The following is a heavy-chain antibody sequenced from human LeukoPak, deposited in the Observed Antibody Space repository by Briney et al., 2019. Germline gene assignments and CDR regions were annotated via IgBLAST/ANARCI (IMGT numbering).Heavy chain of an antibody. D-gene: IGHD3-16*01. J-gene: IGHJ4*02. V-gene: IGHV4-59*01. CDR3: ARGRTGGDYFDY. CDR2: IFYSGRI. CDR1: GGSISSYY. Sequence: SETLSLTCTVSGGSISSYYWSWIRQPPGKRLEWIGYIFYSGRIKYNPSLKSRVTISIDTSKNQFSLNLTSVTAADTAVYYCARGRTGGDYFDYWGQGTLVTVSS.